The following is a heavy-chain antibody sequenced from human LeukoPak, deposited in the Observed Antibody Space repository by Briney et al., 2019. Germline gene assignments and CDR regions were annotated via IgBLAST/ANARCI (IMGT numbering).Heavy chain of an antibody. CDR3: AKDILRGYSYGSPDY. D-gene: IGHD5-18*01. V-gene: IGHV3-30*18. Sequence: GGSLRLSCAASGFTFSSYGMHWVRQAPGKGLEWVAVISYDGSNKYYADSVKGRFTTSRDNSKNTLYLQMNSLRAEDTAVYYCAKDILRGYSYGSPDYWGQGTLVTVSS. J-gene: IGHJ4*02. CDR2: ISYDGSNK. CDR1: GFTFSSYG.